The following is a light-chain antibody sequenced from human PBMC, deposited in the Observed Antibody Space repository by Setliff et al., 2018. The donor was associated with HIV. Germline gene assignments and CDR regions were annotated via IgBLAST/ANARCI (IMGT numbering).Light chain of an antibody. V-gene: IGLV2-23*02. CDR3: CSYTSSTTYV. J-gene: IGLJ1*01. CDR2: EVN. CDR1: RSDIGTYDL. Sequence: SVLTQPASVSGSPGQSSTISCTGTRSDIGTYDLVSWYRQYPGKAPKLIIYEVNRRPAGVSDRLSGSKSGNTASLTISGLRAEGEATYYCCSYTSSTTYVFGTGAKVTV.